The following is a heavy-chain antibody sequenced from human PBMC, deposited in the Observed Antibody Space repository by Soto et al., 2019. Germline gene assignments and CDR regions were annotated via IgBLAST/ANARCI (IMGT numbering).Heavy chain of an antibody. D-gene: IGHD1-26*01. CDR2: IYYSGST. CDR3: ASSGLTAEYFQH. V-gene: IGHV4-59*08. J-gene: IGHJ1*01. CDR1: GGSISSYY. Sequence: QVQLQESGPGLVKPSETLSLTCTVSGGSISSYYWSWIRQPPGKGLEWIGYIYYSGSTNYNPSLKSRXXIXVXXSKNQFSLKLSSVTAADTAVYYCASSGLTAEYFQHWGQGTLVTVSS.